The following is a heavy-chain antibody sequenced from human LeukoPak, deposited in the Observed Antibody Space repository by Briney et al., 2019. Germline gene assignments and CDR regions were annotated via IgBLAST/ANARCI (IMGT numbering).Heavy chain of an antibody. Sequence: ASETLSLTCTVSGGSISSSSYYWGWIRQPPGKGLEWIGSIHYSGSTYYNPSVKSRVTISVDTSKNQFSLKLSSVTAADTAVYYCASRIAVAGTFDYWGQGTLVTVSS. J-gene: IGHJ4*02. D-gene: IGHD6-19*01. CDR3: ASRIAVAGTFDY. CDR2: IHYSGST. CDR1: GGSISSSSYY. V-gene: IGHV4-39*07.